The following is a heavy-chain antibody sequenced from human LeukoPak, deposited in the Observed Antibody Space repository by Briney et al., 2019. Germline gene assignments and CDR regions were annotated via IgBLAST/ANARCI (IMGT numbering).Heavy chain of an antibody. D-gene: IGHD1-26*01. CDR2: IYYSGST. CDR3: ARSSGSYPLDY. V-gene: IGHV4-39*01. CDR1: GGSISSSSYY. Sequence: SETLSLTCTVSGGSISSSSYYWGWIRQPPGKGLEWIGSIYYSGSTYYNPSLKSRVTISVDTSKNQFSLKLSSVTAADTAVYYCARSSGSYPLDYWGQGTLVTASS. J-gene: IGHJ4*02.